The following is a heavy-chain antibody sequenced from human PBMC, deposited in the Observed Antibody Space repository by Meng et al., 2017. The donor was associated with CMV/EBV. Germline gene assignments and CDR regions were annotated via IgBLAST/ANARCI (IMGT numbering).Heavy chain of an antibody. J-gene: IGHJ6*02. CDR3: ARDPIWGYDFWSGYLKRYYYGMDV. CDR1: GYTFTSYY. D-gene: IGHD3-3*01. V-gene: IGHV1-46*01. Sequence: ASVKVSCQASGYTFTSYYMHWVRQAPGQGLEWMGIINPSGGSTSYAQKFQGRVTMTRDTSTSTVYMELSSLRSEDTAVYYCARDPIWGYDFWSGYLKRYYYGMDVWGQGTTVTVSS. CDR2: INPSGGST.